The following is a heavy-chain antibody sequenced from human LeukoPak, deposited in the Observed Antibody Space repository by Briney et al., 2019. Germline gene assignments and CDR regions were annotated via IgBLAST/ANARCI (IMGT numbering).Heavy chain of an antibody. J-gene: IGHJ4*02. CDR1: GGSIRSGSYY. D-gene: IGHD5-12*01. V-gene: IGHV4-31*03. CDR2: IYYSGST. Sequence: SETLSLTCTVSGGSIRSGSYYWTWIRQHPGKGLEWIGYIYYSGSTYYNPSLKSRVTMSVDTSQNMFSLKLSSVTAADTAVYFCSSQNSGYDVWGQGTLVTVSS. CDR3: SSQNSGYDV.